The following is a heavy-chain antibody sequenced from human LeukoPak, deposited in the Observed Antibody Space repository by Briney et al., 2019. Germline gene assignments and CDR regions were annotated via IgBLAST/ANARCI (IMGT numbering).Heavy chain of an antibody. Sequence: ASVKVSCKVSGYTLTELSMHWVRQAPGKGLEWMGGFDPEDGETIYAQKFQGRVTMTEDTSTDTAYMELSSLRSEDTAVYCCATATSYSGSYFQHWGQGTLVTVSS. D-gene: IGHD1-26*01. J-gene: IGHJ1*01. CDR3: ATATSYSGSYFQH. V-gene: IGHV1-24*01. CDR1: GYTLTELS. CDR2: FDPEDGET.